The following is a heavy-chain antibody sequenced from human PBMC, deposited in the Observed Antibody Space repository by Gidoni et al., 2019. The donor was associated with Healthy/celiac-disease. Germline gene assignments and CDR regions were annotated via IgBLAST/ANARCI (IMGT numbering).Heavy chain of an antibody. Sequence: QVQLQQWGAGLLKPSETLSLPCAVYGGSFSVYYWSWIRQPPGKGLEWSGEIKHSGSTNYNPALKSRVTISVDTSKNQFSLKLSSVTAADTAVYYCARAVGYYDSSGFKYYYYYGMDVWGQGTTVTVSS. CDR2: IKHSGST. CDR1: GGSFSVYY. J-gene: IGHJ6*02. D-gene: IGHD3-22*01. CDR3: ARAVGYYDSSGFKYYYYYGMDV. V-gene: IGHV4-34*01.